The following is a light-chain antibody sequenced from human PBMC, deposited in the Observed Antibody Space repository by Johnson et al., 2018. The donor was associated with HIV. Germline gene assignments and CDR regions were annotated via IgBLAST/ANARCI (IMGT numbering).Light chain of an antibody. J-gene: IGLJ1*01. CDR3: GTWDSSLSGV. CDR1: SSNIGNNY. CDR2: ENN. V-gene: IGLV1-51*02. Sequence: QSILTQPPSVSAAPGQKVTISCSGSSSNIGNNYVSWYQQLPGTAPKLLIYENNKRPSGIPDRFSGSKSGTSATLRITGLQTGDEADYYCGTWDSSLSGVFGTGTKVTVL.